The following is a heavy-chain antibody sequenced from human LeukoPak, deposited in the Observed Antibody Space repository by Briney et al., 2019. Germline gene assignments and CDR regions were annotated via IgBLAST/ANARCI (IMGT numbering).Heavy chain of an antibody. CDR2: ISAYNGNT. CDR3: ARVGSITGTKGFFGY. Sequence: ASVKVSCKASGYTFTSYGISWVRQAPGQGLEWMGWISAYNGNTNYAQKLQGRVTMTTDTSTSTAYMELRSLRSEDTAVYYCARVGSITGTKGFFGYWGQGTLVTVSS. CDR1: GYTFTSYG. J-gene: IGHJ4*02. V-gene: IGHV1-18*01. D-gene: IGHD1-20*01.